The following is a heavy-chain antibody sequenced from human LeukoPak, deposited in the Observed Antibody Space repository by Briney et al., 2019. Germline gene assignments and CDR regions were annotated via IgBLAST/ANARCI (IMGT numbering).Heavy chain of an antibody. CDR3: AKDNRIAVAGAPGVLDY. Sequence: HPSETLSLTCTVSGYSISSGYYWGWIRQPPGKGLEWVAFIRYDGSNKYYADSVKGRFTISRDNSKNTLYLQVNSLRAEDTAEYYCAKDNRIAVAGAPGVLDYWGQGTLVTVSS. V-gene: IGHV3-30*02. CDR2: IRYDGSNK. J-gene: IGHJ4*02. D-gene: IGHD6-19*01. CDR1: GYSISSGYY.